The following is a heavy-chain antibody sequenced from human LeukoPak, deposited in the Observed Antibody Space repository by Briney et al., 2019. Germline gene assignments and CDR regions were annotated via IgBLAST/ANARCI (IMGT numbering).Heavy chain of an antibody. CDR3: ARDNWNYGSSMDV. CDR1: GGSISSYY. Sequence: SETLSLTCTVSGGSISSYYWSWIRQPPGKGLEWIGYIYYSGSTNYNPSLKSRVTVSVDTSKNQFSLKLSSVTAADTAVYYCARDNWNYGSSMDVWGQGTTVTVSS. D-gene: IGHD1-7*01. V-gene: IGHV4-59*01. CDR2: IYYSGST. J-gene: IGHJ6*02.